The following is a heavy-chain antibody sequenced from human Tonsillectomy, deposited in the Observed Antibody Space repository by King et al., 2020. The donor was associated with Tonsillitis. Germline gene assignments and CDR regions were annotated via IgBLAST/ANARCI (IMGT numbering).Heavy chain of an antibody. D-gene: IGHD1-26*01. J-gene: IGHJ4*02. Sequence: EQLVESGGGLVQPGGSLRLSCAASGFTFSGYWMAWVRQAPGKGLEWVANIKQDESDKNYVDSVKGRFTISRDNAKNSLYLQMNNLRVDDTAMYYCARDVSGNLDYWGQGTLVTVSS. CDR3: ARDVSGNLDY. CDR2: IKQDESDK. CDR1: GFTFSGYW. V-gene: IGHV3-7*01.